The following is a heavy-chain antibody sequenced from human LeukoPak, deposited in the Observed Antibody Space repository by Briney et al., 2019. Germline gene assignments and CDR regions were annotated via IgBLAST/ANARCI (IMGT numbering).Heavy chain of an antibody. J-gene: IGHJ3*02. D-gene: IGHD6-13*01. Sequence: ASVKASCKASGYTFTSYGISWVRQAPGQGLEWMGWISAYNGNTNYAQKLQGRVTMTTDTSTSTAYMELRSLRSDDTAVYYCARDMYSSSWSAAFDIWGQGTMVTVSS. CDR3: ARDMYSSSWSAAFDI. CDR1: GYTFTSYG. V-gene: IGHV1-18*01. CDR2: ISAYNGNT.